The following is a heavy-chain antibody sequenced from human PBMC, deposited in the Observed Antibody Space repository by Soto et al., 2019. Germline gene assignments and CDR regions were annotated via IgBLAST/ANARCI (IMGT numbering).Heavy chain of an antibody. CDR2: INPSSGGT. CDR1: GYTFTDYY. CDR3: VRGEAGYYYYGMDV. J-gene: IGHJ6*02. V-gene: IGHV1-2*04. Sequence: ASVKVSCKSSGYTFTDYYIHWVRQAPGQGLEWMGWINPSSGGTKFAQNFQGWVILTRDTSINTAYMEMTRLRSDDTAVYYRVRGEAGYYYYGMDVWGQGTTVTVSS.